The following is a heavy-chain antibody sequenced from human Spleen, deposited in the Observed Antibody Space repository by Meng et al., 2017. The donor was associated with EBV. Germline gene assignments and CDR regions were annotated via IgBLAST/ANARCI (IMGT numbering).Heavy chain of an antibody. D-gene: IGHD3-10*01. J-gene: IGHJ4*02. V-gene: IGHV2-5*02. Sequence: QITLKESGPTQVKPTQTLTLTCTFSGFLLSTSGVGVGWFRQPPGKALEWLALIYWGDDKRYNPALKSRVTITRGTSENHVVLTMTNMDPVDTATYHCAHSPRRFGEYYDYWGQGTLVTVSS. CDR1: GFLLSTSGVG. CDR2: IYWGDDK. CDR3: AHSPRRFGEYYDY.